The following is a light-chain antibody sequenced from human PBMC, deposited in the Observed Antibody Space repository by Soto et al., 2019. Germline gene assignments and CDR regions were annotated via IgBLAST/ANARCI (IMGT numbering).Light chain of an antibody. Sequence: DIQMTQSPSTLSASVGDRVTITCRASQSISSWLAWYQQKPGKAPKLLIYKASSLESGVPSRFSGSGSGTEFTLTISSLQPDDFATYYCQEYSAYSVMFGQGTKVEIK. J-gene: IGKJ1*01. CDR3: QEYSAYSVM. CDR1: QSISSW. V-gene: IGKV1-5*03. CDR2: KAS.